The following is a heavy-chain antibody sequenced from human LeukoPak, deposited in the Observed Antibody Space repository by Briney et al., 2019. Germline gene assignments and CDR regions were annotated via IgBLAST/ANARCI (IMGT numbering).Heavy chain of an antibody. V-gene: IGHV3-21*04. D-gene: IGHD3-10*01. J-gene: IGHJ4*02. CDR2: ISSSSSYI. CDR1: GFTFSSYW. Sequence: GGSLRLSCAASGFTFSSYWMYWVRQAPGKGLEWVSSISSSSSYIYYADSVKGRFTISRDNSKNTLYLQMNSLRVEDTAVYYCARDSSMLRGPLVIYYFDFWGQGTLVTVSS. CDR3: ARDSSMLRGPLVIYYFDF.